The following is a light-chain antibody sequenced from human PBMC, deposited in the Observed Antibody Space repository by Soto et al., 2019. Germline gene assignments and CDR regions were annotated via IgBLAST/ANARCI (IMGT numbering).Light chain of an antibody. V-gene: IGLV2-14*01. CDR3: SSYASSSTSYV. Sequence: LTQPPSVSGSPGQSITISCTGTSSDVGGSNYVSWYQQHPGKAPKLMIYEVTNRPSGVSNRFSGSKSGNTASLTISGLQAEDEADYYCSSYASSSTSYVFGTGTKVTVL. CDR1: SSDVGGSNY. J-gene: IGLJ1*01. CDR2: EVT.